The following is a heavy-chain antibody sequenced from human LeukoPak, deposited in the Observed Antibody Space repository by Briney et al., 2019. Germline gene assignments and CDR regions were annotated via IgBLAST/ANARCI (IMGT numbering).Heavy chain of an antibody. CDR3: ARDRGSSDY. CDR2: IRADNGGT. D-gene: IGHD6-6*01. Sequence: ASVKVSCKASGYIFTDYGISWVRQAPGQGLEWMGWIRADNGGTDFAQKFQGRVILTTDASTTTAYMELRSLESDDAAVYYCARDRGSSDYWGQGTLVTVSS. J-gene: IGHJ4*02. CDR1: GYIFTDYG. V-gene: IGHV1-18*01.